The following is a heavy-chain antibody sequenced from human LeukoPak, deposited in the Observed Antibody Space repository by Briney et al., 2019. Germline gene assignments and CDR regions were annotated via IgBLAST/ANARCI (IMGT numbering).Heavy chain of an antibody. CDR2: IYYSGRA. V-gene: IGHV4-39*01. CDR1: GGSISDSNYY. J-gene: IGHJ5*02. CDR3: ARQSTIAAARIDP. D-gene: IGHD6-25*01. Sequence: SETLSLTSTVSGGSISDSNYYWGWIRQPPGRGLEWIGIIYYSGRAYYSPSLKSRVTVSVDTSKNQFSLKLNSVTAADTAVYYCARQSTIAAARIDPWGQGTLVTVSS.